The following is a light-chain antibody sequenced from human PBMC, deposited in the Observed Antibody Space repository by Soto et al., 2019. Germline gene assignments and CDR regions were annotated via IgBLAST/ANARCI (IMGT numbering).Light chain of an antibody. V-gene: IGKV3-11*01. J-gene: IGKJ4*01. Sequence: EIVLTQSPATLSLSPGERATLSCRAIQSVLRYLAWYQQKPGQAPRLLIHDASSRATGIPARFSGSGSGTDFTLTISCLEPEDFSVYYCQQRTNWPQLTFGGGTTVALK. CDR3: QQRTNWPQLT. CDR1: QSVLRY. CDR2: DAS.